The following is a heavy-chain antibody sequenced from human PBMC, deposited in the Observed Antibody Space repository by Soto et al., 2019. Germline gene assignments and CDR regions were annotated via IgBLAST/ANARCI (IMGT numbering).Heavy chain of an antibody. CDR3: AKSNSGSDDGSDY. Sequence: QVQLVESGGGVVQPGRSLRLSCAASGFTFSSYGMHWVRQAPGKGLEWVAVISYDGSNKYYADSVKGLFTIASDNSKNTLYLQMNSLRAADTAVYYCAKSNSGSDDGSDYWGQGTLVTVSS. D-gene: IGHD1-26*01. CDR2: ISYDGSNK. CDR1: GFTFSSYG. V-gene: IGHV3-30*18. J-gene: IGHJ4*02.